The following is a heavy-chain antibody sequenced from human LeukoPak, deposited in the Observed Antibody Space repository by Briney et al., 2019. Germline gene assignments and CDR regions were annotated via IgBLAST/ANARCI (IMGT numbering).Heavy chain of an antibody. V-gene: IGHV3-21*01. Sequence: GGSLRLSCAASGFTFSSYSMNWVRQAPGKGLEWVSSISSSSSYIHYADSVKGRFTISRDDAKNSLYLQMSSLRAEDTAVYYCVPVYYGSGSDWGQGTLVTVSS. CDR1: GFTFSSYS. D-gene: IGHD3-10*01. CDR2: ISSSSSYI. J-gene: IGHJ4*02. CDR3: VPVYYGSGSD.